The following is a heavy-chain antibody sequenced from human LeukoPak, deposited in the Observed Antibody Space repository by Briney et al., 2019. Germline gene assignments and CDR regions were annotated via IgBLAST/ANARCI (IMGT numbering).Heavy chain of an antibody. Sequence: PGGTLRLSCAASGFTFSSYGMSWVRQAPGKGLEWVSVIYSGGSTYYADSVKGRFTISRDNSKNTLYLQMNSLRAEDTAVYYCARDQGGVGYWGQGTLVTVSS. CDR2: IYSGGST. V-gene: IGHV3-66*01. D-gene: IGHD3-16*01. J-gene: IGHJ4*02. CDR3: ARDQGGVGY. CDR1: GFTFSSYG.